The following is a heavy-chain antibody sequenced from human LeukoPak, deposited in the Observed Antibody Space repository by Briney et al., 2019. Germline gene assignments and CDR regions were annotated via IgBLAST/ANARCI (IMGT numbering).Heavy chain of an antibody. D-gene: IGHD3-3*01. Sequence: PGGSLRLSCAASGFSFSDYYMSWIRQAPGKGLEWVSYISSSGSTIYYADSVKGRFTISRDNAKNSLYLQMNSLRAEDTAVYYCARFSSRTYYDPFDYWGQGTLVTVSS. CDR1: GFSFSDYY. CDR2: ISSSGSTI. CDR3: ARFSSRTYYDPFDY. J-gene: IGHJ4*02. V-gene: IGHV3-11*04.